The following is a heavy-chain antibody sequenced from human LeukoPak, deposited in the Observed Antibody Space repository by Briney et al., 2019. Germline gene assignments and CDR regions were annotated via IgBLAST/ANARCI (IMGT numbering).Heavy chain of an antibody. Sequence: SQTLSLTCTVSGGSISSGNYYWSWIRQPAGKGLEWIGRIWPDGAPSYRPSLKSRVTISVDTSKNQFSLKLSSVTAADTAVYYCARPARYFDWYATWGQGTLVTVSS. CDR1: GGSISSGNYY. CDR3: ARPARYFDWYAT. D-gene: IGHD3-9*01. J-gene: IGHJ5*02. CDR2: IWPDGAP. V-gene: IGHV4-61*02.